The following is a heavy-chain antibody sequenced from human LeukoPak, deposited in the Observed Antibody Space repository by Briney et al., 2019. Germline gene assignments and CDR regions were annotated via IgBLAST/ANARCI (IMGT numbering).Heavy chain of an antibody. V-gene: IGHV3-53*01. CDR1: GFTVSSNY. CDR3: ARDFHQRLKMTTQTQDY. CDR2: IYSGGST. D-gene: IGHD5-24*01. Sequence: GGSLRLSCAASGFTVSSNYMSWVRQAPGKGLEWVSVIYSGGSTYYADSVKGRFTISRDNSKNTLYLQMNSLRAEDTAVHYCARDFHQRLKMTTQTQDYWGQGTLVTVSS. J-gene: IGHJ4*02.